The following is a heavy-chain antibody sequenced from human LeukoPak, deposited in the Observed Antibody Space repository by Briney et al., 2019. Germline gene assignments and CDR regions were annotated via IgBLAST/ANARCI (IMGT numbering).Heavy chain of an antibody. CDR3: ANISCYDSIAYSGYFQL. D-gene: IGHD3-22*01. J-gene: IGHJ1*01. Sequence: PGGSLRLSCAASRFTFSSYGMHWVRQAPGKGLEWVAFIRYDGSNKYYADSVKGRFTISRDNSKNTLYLQMNSLRAEDTAVYYCANISCYDSIAYSGYFQLWGQGTLVTVSS. CDR1: RFTFSSYG. CDR2: IRYDGSNK. V-gene: IGHV3-30*02.